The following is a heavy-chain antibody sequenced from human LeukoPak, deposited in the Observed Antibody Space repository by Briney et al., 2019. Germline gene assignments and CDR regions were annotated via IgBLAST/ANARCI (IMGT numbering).Heavy chain of an antibody. Sequence: SETLSLTCTVSGGSISSYYWGWIRQPPGKGLEWIGYIYYSGSTNYNPSLKSRVTISVDTSKNQFSLKLSSVTAADTAVYYCARAPPQYYDFWSGYSTPFDYWGQGTLVTVSS. V-gene: IGHV4-59*01. CDR2: IYYSGST. CDR3: ARAPPQYYDFWSGYSTPFDY. D-gene: IGHD3-3*01. CDR1: GGSISSYY. J-gene: IGHJ4*02.